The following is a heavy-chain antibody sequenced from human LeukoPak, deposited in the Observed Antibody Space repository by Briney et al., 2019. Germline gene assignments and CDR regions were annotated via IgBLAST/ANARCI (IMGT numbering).Heavy chain of an antibody. CDR2: IYSGGST. CDR1: GFTVSSNY. V-gene: IGHV3-53*01. CDR3: ARSSGLYYFDY. Sequence: GGSLRLSCAASGFTVSSNYMSWVRQAPGKGLEWVSVIYSGGSTYYADSVKGRLTISRDNLKNTLYLQMNSLRAEDTAVYYCARSSGLYYFDYWGQGTLVTVSS. D-gene: IGHD3-3*01. J-gene: IGHJ4*02.